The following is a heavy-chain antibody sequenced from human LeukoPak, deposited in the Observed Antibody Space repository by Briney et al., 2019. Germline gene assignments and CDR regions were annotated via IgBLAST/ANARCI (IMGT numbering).Heavy chain of an antibody. Sequence: GGSLRLSCAASGXTFSSHDMHWVRQPTGKGLEWVSVIGTAGNTYYADSVKGRFTISRENAKNSLYLQMDNLRAGDTAVYYCARSKSYSSGWTDFDYWGQGTLVAVSS. D-gene: IGHD6-19*01. CDR1: GXTFSSHD. CDR3: ARSKSYSSGWTDFDY. J-gene: IGHJ4*02. CDR2: IGTAGNT. V-gene: IGHV3-13*01.